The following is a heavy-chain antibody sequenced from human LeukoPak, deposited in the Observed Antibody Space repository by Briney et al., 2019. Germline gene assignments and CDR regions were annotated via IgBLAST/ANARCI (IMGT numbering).Heavy chain of an antibody. CDR3: ARESLDIVVVPAAIREYNWFDP. J-gene: IGHJ5*02. Sequence: PSETLSLTCTVSGGSISSGSYYWRWIRQPAGKGLEWIGRIYTSGSTNYNPSLKSRVTISVDTSKNQFSLKLSSVTAADTAVYYCARESLDIVVVPAAIREYNWFDPWGQGTLVTVSS. D-gene: IGHD2-2*02. CDR2: IYTSGST. V-gene: IGHV4-61*02. CDR1: GGSISSGSYY.